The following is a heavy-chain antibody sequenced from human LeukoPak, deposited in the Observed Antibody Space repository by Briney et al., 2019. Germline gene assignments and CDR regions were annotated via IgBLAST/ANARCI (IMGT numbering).Heavy chain of an antibody. D-gene: IGHD3-3*01. V-gene: IGHV1-18*01. Sequence: ASVKVSCKASGYTFTSYGISWVRQAPGQGLEWMGCISAYNGNTNYAQKLQGRVTMTTDTSTSTAYMELRSLRSDDTAVYYCARGSIFGVATNWFDPWGQGTLVTVSS. CDR2: ISAYNGNT. J-gene: IGHJ5*02. CDR1: GYTFTSYG. CDR3: ARGSIFGVATNWFDP.